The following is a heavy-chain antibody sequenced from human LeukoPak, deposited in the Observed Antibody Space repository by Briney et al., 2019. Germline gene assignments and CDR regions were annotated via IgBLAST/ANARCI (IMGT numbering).Heavy chain of an antibody. V-gene: IGHV3-7*01. Sequence: QSGGSLRLSCVASGFTFSSRDWMTWVRQAPGKGLEWVANINQDGSEKYYVDSVKGRCSISRDNAKNSLYLQVNTLRAEDTAGYYCARVQIVGGHSSFDYWGQGTLVTVSS. D-gene: IGHD5-18*01. J-gene: IGHJ4*02. CDR2: INQDGSEK. CDR3: ARVQIVGGHSSFDY. CDR1: GFTFSSRDW.